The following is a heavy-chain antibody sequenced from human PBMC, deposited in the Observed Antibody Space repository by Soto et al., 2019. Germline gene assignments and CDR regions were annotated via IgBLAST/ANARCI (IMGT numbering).Heavy chain of an antibody. V-gene: IGHV1-18*01. CDR2: ISAHNGNK. CDR1: GYTFTSYG. Sequence: QVQLVQSGAEVKKPGASVKVSCKASGYTFTSYGITWVRQAPGQGLEWMGWISAHNGNKKYAQKFQGRVTMTTDTTTSTAYMDLRSLRSHDTAVYYCARTGTAMPTRENYWGQGTLVTVSA. CDR3: ARTGTAMPTRENY. D-gene: IGHD5-18*01. J-gene: IGHJ4*02.